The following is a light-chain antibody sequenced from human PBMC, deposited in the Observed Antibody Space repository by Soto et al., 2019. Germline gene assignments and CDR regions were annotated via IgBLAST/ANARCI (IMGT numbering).Light chain of an antibody. CDR2: GFS. Sequence: QSVLAQPPSVSGAPGQRVTISCTGSSSNIGAGYNVHWYRQFPGTAPKLLIYGFSNRPSGVPVRFSGSKSGTSASLAITGLQAEDEADYYCQSYDYSLSVDVFGPGTKVTVL. J-gene: IGLJ1*01. CDR3: QSYDYSLSVDV. V-gene: IGLV1-40*01. CDR1: SSNIGAGYN.